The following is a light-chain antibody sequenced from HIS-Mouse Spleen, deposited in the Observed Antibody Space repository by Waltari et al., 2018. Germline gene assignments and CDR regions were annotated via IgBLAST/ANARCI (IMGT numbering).Light chain of an antibody. J-gene: IGKJ2*01. CDR1: QGISSY. Sequence: DIQLTQSLSFLSASVGDRVTITCRASQGISSYLAWYQQKPGKAPKLLIYAASTLQSGVPSMFSCSGSGTEFTLTISSLQPEDFATYYCQQLNSYPLYTFGQGTKVEIK. V-gene: IGKV1-9*01. CDR2: AAS. CDR3: QQLNSYPLYT.